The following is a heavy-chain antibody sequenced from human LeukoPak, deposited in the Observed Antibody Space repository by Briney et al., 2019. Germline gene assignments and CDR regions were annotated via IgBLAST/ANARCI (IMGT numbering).Heavy chain of an antibody. CDR1: GGSISSSSYY. J-gene: IGHJ4*02. D-gene: IGHD6-13*01. V-gene: IGHV4-39*01. Sequence: SETLSLTCTVSGGSISSSSYYWGWLRQPPGTGLEWIGSIYYSGSTYYNPSLKSRVTISVDTSKNQFSLKLSSVTAADTAVYYCATRIAAADIDYWGQGTLVTVSS. CDR2: IYYSGST. CDR3: ATRIAAADIDY.